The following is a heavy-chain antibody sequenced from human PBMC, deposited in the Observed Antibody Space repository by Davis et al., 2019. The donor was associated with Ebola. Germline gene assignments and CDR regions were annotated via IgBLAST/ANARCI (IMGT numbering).Heavy chain of an antibody. J-gene: IGHJ4*02. CDR1: GGSISSYY. Sequence: SETLSLPCTVSGGSISSYYWSWIRQPPGTGLEWTGFIYYSGSTNYNPSLKSRVTISVDTSKNQFSLKLSSVTAADTAVYYCARDLESRADYWGQGTLVTVSS. V-gene: IGHV4-59*01. D-gene: IGHD6-6*01. CDR3: ARDLESRADY. CDR2: IYYSGST.